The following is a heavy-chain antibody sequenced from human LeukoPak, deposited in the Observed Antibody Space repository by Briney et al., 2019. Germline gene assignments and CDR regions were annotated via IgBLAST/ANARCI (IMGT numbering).Heavy chain of an antibody. D-gene: IGHD2-15*01. CDR3: ASGPTVGAVTRSFGV. V-gene: IGHV4-39*01. Sequence: PSETLSLTCTVSGGSISSSSYYWGWMRQPPGKGLEWIGSIYYSGSTYYNPSLKRRVTISVDTSKNQFSLKLSSVTAADTAVYYCASGPTVGAVTRSFGVWGQGTTVTVSS. CDR1: GGSISSSSYY. CDR2: IYYSGST. J-gene: IGHJ6*02.